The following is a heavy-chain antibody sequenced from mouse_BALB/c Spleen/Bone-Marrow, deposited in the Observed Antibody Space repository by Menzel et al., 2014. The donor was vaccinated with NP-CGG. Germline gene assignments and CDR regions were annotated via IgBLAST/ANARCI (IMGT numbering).Heavy chain of an antibody. D-gene: IGHD2-1*01. CDR3: ARVYGNYDAMDY. CDR2: INPSSGYT. CDR1: GYTFTTYT. Sequence: VQLQQSGAELARPGASVKMSCRASGYTFTTYTMHWVKQRPGQGLEWIGYINPSSGYTYYNQKFKDKATLTADKSYSAAFLQLISLTSEDSAVYYCARVYGNYDAMDYWGQGTSVTVSS. J-gene: IGHJ4*01. V-gene: IGHV1-4*01.